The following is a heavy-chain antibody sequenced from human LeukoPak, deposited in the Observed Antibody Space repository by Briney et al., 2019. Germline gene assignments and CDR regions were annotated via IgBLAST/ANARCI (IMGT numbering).Heavy chain of an antibody. CDR1: GYTFTGYY. D-gene: IGHD5-18*01. CDR3: ARARGYRLYYFDY. CDR2: INPNSGGT. Sequence: GASVKVSCKASGYTFTGYYMHWVRQAPGQGLEWMGWINPNSGGTNYAQKFQGRVTMTRDTSISTAYMELSRLRSDDTAVYYCARARGYRLYYFDYWGQGTLVTVSS. V-gene: IGHV1-2*02. J-gene: IGHJ4*02.